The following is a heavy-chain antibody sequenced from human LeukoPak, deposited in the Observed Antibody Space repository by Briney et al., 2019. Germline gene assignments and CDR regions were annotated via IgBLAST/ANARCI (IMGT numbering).Heavy chain of an antibody. CDR1: GFTFSTYG. J-gene: IGHJ4*02. CDR2: ITDNGGST. Sequence: PGGSLRLSCAASGFTFSTYGMSWVRQAPGKGLEWVSSITDNGGSTYYADSVKGRFTISRDNSRNMLYLQIDSLRVEDTAVYYCAKRVDYSSPGGYFDYWGRGTLVTVSS. CDR3: AKRVDYSSPGGYFDY. D-gene: IGHD2-2*01. V-gene: IGHV3-23*01.